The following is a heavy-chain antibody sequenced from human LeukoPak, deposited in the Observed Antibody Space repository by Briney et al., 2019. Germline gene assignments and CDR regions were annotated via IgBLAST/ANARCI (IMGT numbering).Heavy chain of an antibody. CDR3: AKDQGVVVVLPAARIHFDY. V-gene: IGHV3-23*01. Sequence: PGGSLRLSCAASGLTFSSYALTWGRQAPGKGLEWVSAISGSGGSTYYADSVKGRFTISRDNSKNTLYLQMNSLRAEDTAVYYCAKDQGVVVVLPAARIHFDYWGPGTLVTVSS. D-gene: IGHD2-2*01. CDR1: GLTFSSYA. CDR2: ISGSGGST. J-gene: IGHJ4*02.